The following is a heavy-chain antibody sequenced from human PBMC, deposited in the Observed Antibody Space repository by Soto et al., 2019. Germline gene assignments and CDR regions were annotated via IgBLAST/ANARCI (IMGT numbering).Heavy chain of an antibody. CDR1: GYTFTSYG. V-gene: IGHV1-3*01. D-gene: IGHD3-22*01. Sequence: ASVKVSCKASGYTFTSYGIHWVRQAPGQGLEWTGWINPGNGNTGYSEKFKGRVTITRDTSASTAYLELSSLRSEDTAVYYCARHRNASSAYYRHYHYCLDVWDQGTPVTVSS. J-gene: IGHJ6*02. CDR3: ARHRNASSAYYRHYHYCLDV. CDR2: INPGNGNT.